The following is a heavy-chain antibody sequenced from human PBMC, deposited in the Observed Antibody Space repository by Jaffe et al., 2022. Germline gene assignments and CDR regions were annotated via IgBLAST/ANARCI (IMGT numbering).Heavy chain of an antibody. CDR3: VRDGMRGGDLDF. CDR2: ILRESQSFTT. J-gene: IGHJ4*02. D-gene: IGHD2-8*01. Sequence: EVQLVESGGGLVQPGGSLRLSCAASGFSFSDHYMDWVRQAPGKGLEWLGRILRESQSFTTQYAASVRGRFTISRDDSKSSLFLQMNSLKTEDTAVYYCVRDGMRGGDLDFWGRGTLVIVSS. V-gene: IGHV3-72*01. CDR1: GFSFSDHY.